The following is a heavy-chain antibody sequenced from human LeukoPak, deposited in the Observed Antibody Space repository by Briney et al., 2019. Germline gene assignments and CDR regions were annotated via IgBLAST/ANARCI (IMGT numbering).Heavy chain of an antibody. Sequence: PSETLSLTCTVSAGYIRDYYWSWIRQPPGKGLEWIGYIYASGTTNYNPSLKSRVTISVDTSKNQFSLNLSSVTAADTAVYFCARHDSGWSSFDYWGQGALATVSP. CDR2: IYASGTT. D-gene: IGHD6-19*01. J-gene: IGHJ4*02. CDR1: AGYIRDYY. V-gene: IGHV4-4*09. CDR3: ARHDSGWSSFDY.